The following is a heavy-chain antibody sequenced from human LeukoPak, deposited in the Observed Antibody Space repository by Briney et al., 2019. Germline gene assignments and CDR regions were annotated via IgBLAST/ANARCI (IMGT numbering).Heavy chain of an antibody. D-gene: IGHD3-16*02. V-gene: IGHV3-23*01. CDR1: GFTFSSYA. Sequence: GGSLRLSRAASGFTFSSYAMSWVRQAPGKGLEWVSAISGSGGSTYYADSVKGRFTISRDNSKNTLYLQMNSLRAEDTAVYYCAKDQDRTMITFGGVIVTDAFDIWGQGTMVTVSS. CDR3: AKDQDRTMITFGGVIVTDAFDI. J-gene: IGHJ3*02. CDR2: ISGSGGST.